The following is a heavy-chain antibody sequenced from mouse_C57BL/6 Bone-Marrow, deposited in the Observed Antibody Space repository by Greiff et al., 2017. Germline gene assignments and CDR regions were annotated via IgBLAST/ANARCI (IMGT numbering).Heavy chain of an antibody. Sequence: EVMLVESGGDLVKPGGSLKLSCAASGFTFSSYGMSWVRQTPDKRLEWVATISSGGGYTYYPDSVKGRFTISRDNAKNTLYLQMSSLKSEDTAMYYCARHNIYYAMYYWGQGTSVSVSS. V-gene: IGHV5-6*01. CDR1: GFTFSSYG. CDR2: ISSGGGYT. J-gene: IGHJ4*01. CDR3: ARHNIYYAMYY.